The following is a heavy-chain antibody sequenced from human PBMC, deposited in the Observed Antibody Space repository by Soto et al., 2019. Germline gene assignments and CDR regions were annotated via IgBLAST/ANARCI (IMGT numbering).Heavy chain of an antibody. V-gene: IGHV3-23*01. CDR3: AKIGPSVGATGPYYYFDY. Sequence: EVQLLESGGGLVQPGGSLRLSCAASGFTFSSYAMSWVRQAPGKGLEWVSGISGSGGSTDYADSVKGRFTISRDNSQDTLSLQMNSLRAEDTAVYYCAKIGPSVGATGPYYYFDYWGPGTLVTVSS. D-gene: IGHD1-26*01. CDR1: GFTFSSYA. CDR2: ISGSGGST. J-gene: IGHJ4*02.